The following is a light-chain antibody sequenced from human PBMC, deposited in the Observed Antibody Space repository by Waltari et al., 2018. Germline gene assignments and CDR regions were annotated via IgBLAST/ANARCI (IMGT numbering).Light chain of an antibody. CDR1: QSVSID. J-gene: IGKJ4*01. V-gene: IGKV3-15*01. CDR2: GAS. CDR3: QQYNKWPT. Sequence: EIVMTQSPATSSVSPGERATLSCRASQSVSIDLIWYQQKPGQATRLLIYGASTRATGVPASFSGSGSGTDLTLTISSLQSEDVAIYYCQQYNKWPTFGGGTTVDIK.